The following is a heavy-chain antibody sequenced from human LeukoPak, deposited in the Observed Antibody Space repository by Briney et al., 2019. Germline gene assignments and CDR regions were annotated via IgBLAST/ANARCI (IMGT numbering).Heavy chain of an antibody. CDR1: GGSFSGYY. CDR3: ARGRGVRGVITAN. D-gene: IGHD3-10*01. CDR2: INHSGST. J-gene: IGHJ4*02. Sequence: SETLSLTCAVYGGSFSGYYWSWIRQPPGKGLEWIGEINHSGSTNYNPSLKSRVTISVDTSKNQFSLKPSSVTAADTAVYYCARGRGVRGVITANWGQGTLSPSPQ. V-gene: IGHV4-34*01.